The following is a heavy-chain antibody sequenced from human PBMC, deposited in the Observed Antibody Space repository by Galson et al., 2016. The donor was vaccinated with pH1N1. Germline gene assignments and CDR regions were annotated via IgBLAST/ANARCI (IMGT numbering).Heavy chain of an antibody. J-gene: IGHJ4*02. V-gene: IGHV3-23*01. Sequence: SLRLSCAASGFTFSSYAMIWVRQTSGKGLEWISGISASGGTTYYADAVKGRFTISRDNARTILYLQMNSLSAEDTALYYCAKPSLWWNDDIDYWAGEPWSPSPQ. D-gene: IGHD1-1*01. CDR3: AKPSLWWNDDIDY. CDR2: ISASGGTT. CDR1: GFTFSSYA.